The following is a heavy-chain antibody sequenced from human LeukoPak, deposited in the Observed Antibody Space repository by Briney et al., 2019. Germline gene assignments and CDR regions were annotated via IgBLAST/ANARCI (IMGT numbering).Heavy chain of an antibody. J-gene: IGHJ4*02. CDR2: ISDDGSYA. CDR1: GLTYRNYY. Sequence: GGSLRLSCAASGLTYRNYYFSWVRQAPGKGLEWISYISDDGSYANYADSVRGRFTISRDNAKNSLFLQMNSLTVEDTAVYYCARTMGRSPGGHFDYWGQGTLVTVSS. D-gene: IGHD2-15*01. V-gene: IGHV3-11*03. CDR3: ARTMGRSPGGHFDY.